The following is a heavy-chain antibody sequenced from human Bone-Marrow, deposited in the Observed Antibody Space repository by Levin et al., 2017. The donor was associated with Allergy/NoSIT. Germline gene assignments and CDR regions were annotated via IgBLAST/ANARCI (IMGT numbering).Heavy chain of an antibody. CDR2: ISSTSTTI. CDR1: GFTFSAHS. J-gene: IGHJ6*02. V-gene: IGHV3-48*01. D-gene: IGHD1-26*01. Sequence: GGSLRLSCEASGFTFSAHSMNWVRHSPGKGLEWVSYISSTSTTIFYADSVKVRFTISRDNAKNSVFLQMDSLRAEDTAVYYCARGRLVVGARRNMDVWGQGTPVTVSS. CDR3: ARGRLVVGARRNMDV.